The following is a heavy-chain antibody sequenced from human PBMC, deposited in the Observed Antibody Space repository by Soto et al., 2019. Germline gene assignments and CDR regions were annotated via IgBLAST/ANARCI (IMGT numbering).Heavy chain of an antibody. CDR1: GSTFSSYA. CDR2: IIPIFGTA. J-gene: IGHJ4*02. V-gene: IGHV1-69*13. Sequence: GASVKVSCKASGSTFSSYAISWVRQAPGQGLEWMGGIIPIFGTANYAQKFQGRVTITADESTSTAYMELSSLRSEDTAVYYCARVVVLYYPYYFDYWGQGTLVTVSS. CDR3: ARVVVLYYPYYFDY. D-gene: IGHD2-15*01.